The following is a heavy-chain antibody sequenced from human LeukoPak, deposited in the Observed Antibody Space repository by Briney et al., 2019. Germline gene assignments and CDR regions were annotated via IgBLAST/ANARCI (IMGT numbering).Heavy chain of an antibody. CDR2: IYYSGST. Sequence: SETLSLTCTVSGGSISSYYWSWIRQPPGKGLEWIGYIYYSGSTKYKPSLKSRVTISVDTSKNQFSLKLSSVTAADTAVYYCARGRFLDASDIWGQGTMVTVSS. CDR3: ARGRFLDASDI. J-gene: IGHJ3*02. CDR1: GGSISSYY. V-gene: IGHV4-59*01. D-gene: IGHD3-3*01.